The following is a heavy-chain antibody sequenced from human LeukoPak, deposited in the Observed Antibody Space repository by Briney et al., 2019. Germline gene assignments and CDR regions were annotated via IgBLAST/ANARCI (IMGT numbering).Heavy chain of an antibody. J-gene: IGHJ3*02. V-gene: IGHV1-2*06. CDR1: GYTFTGYY. CDR2: INPNSGGT. CDR3: ASFYYDSSGYYSAFDI. D-gene: IGHD3-22*01. Sequence: EASVKVSCKASGYTFTGYYTHWVRQAPGQGLEWMGRINPNSGGTNYAQKFQGRVTMTRDTSISTAYMELSRLRSDDTAVYYCASFYYDSSGYYSAFDIWGQGTMVTVSS.